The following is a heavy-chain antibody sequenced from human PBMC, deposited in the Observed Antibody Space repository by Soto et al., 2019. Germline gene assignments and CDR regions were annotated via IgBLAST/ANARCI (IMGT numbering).Heavy chain of an antibody. CDR2: ISYDGSDK. J-gene: IGHJ6*02. CDR3: ATGRKWEHSYGMDV. V-gene: IGHV3-30-3*01. D-gene: IGHD1-26*01. Sequence: CLRRSGAASGFTLSGYVLHWVSQTPGKGLEWVALISYDGSDKNYGDSVKGRFTISRDNSKNTLYLQMDSLRAEDTAMYYCATGRKWEHSYGMDVWGQGTTVTVSS. CDR1: GFTLSGYV.